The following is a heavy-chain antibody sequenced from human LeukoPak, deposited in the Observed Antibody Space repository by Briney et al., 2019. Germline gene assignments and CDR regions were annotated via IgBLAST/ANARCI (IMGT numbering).Heavy chain of an antibody. CDR2: ISSSSSYI. V-gene: IGHV3-21*01. Sequence: GGSPRLSCAASGFTSSSYSMNWVRQAPGKGLEWVSSISSSSSYIYYADSVKGRLTISRDNAKNSLYLQMNSLRAEDTAVYYCARARYSGITMVRGPFDYWGQGTLVTVSS. CDR1: GFTSSSYS. CDR3: ARARYSGITMVRGPFDY. J-gene: IGHJ4*02. D-gene: IGHD3-10*01.